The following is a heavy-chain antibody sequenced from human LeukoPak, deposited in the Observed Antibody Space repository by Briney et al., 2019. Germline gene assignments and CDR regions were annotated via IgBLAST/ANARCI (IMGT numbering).Heavy chain of an antibody. D-gene: IGHD2-15*01. V-gene: IGHV1-46*01. CDR1: GYTFTSYY. CDR2: INPSGGST. Sequence: ASVKVSCKASGYTFTSYYMHWVRQAPGQGLEWMGIINPSGGSTSYAQKFQGRVTMTRDTSTSTVYMELSSLRSEDTAVYYCARDLHCSGGSCYWRRYFDYCGQGTLVTVSS. J-gene: IGHJ4*02. CDR3: ARDLHCSGGSCYWRRYFDY.